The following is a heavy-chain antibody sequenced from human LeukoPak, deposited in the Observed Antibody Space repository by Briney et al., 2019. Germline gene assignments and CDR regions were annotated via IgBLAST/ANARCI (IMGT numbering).Heavy chain of an antibody. CDR3: ARVLVVSSDAFDI. CDR1: GYTFTSYA. D-gene: IGHD3-22*01. Sequence: EASVKVSCKTSGYTFTSYAISWVRQAPGQGLECMGWISTYTGNTAYAQKLQGRVTMTTDTSTSTAYMELRSLSSDDTAVYYCARVLVVSSDAFDIWGQGTMVTVSS. J-gene: IGHJ3*02. V-gene: IGHV1-18*01. CDR2: ISTYTGNT.